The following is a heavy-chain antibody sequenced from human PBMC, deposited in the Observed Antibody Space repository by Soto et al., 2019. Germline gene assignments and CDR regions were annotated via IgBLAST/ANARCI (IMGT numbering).Heavy chain of an antibody. CDR2: IIPLFGTT. CDR1: GDTFKNCV. Sequence: QVQVVQSGVEVRRPGSSVKVSCKASGDTFKNCVISWVRQAPGQGLEWMGGIIPLFGTTDFAQSFQGRLTITTDESTTTAYMELSRLRSEDTATYYCAAELGFGKLSVVWGQGTTVIFSS. D-gene: IGHD3-10*01. J-gene: IGHJ6*02. CDR3: AAELGFGKLSVV. V-gene: IGHV1-69*01.